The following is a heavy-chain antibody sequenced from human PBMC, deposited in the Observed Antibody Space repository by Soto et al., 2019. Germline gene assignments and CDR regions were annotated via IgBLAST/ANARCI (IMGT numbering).Heavy chain of an antibody. CDR2: IYYSGST. J-gene: IGHJ4*02. Sequence: SETLSLTCTVSGGSISSGGYYWSWIRQHPGKGLEWIGYIYYSGSTYYNPSLKSRVTISVDTSKNQFSLKLSSVTAADTAVYYCARVGYSGYDSGVLDYWGQGTLVTVS. D-gene: IGHD5-12*01. V-gene: IGHV4-31*03. CDR1: GGSISSGGYY. CDR3: ARVGYSGYDSGVLDY.